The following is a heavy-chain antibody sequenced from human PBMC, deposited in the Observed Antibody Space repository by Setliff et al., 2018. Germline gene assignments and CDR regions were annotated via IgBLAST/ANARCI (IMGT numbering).Heavy chain of an antibody. J-gene: IGHJ3*02. V-gene: IGHV5-10-1*01. CDR1: GYSFSNFW. D-gene: IGHD3-16*02. CDR2: IEPTDSYT. Sequence: PGESLKISCKASGYSFSNFWINWVRQLPGKGLEWMGRIEPTDSYTNYSPSFQGHVTISIDKSITTAYLHWSSLKASDTAMYYCARHRWAIDDAFDIWGQGTMVTV. CDR3: ARHRWAIDDAFDI.